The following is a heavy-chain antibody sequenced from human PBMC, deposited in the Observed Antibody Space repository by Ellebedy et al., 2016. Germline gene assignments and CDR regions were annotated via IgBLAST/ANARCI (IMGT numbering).Heavy chain of an antibody. CDR2: ISNSGTTI. D-gene: IGHD5-18*01. CDR1: KFTSSSYE. V-gene: IGHV3-48*03. J-gene: IGHJ4*02. Sequence: GGSLRLSCAASKFTSSSYEMNWVRQAPGKGLEWVSYISNSGTTIYYADSVKGRFIISRDNTKNSLYLQMNSLKTEDTAVYFCTTVYRYNYDSVWGQGTLVTVSS. CDR3: TTVYRYNYDSV.